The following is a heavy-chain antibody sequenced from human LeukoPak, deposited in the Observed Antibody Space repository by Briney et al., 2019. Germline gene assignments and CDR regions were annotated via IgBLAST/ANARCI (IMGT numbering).Heavy chain of an antibody. CDR2: TSNSGST. CDR3: ARAGSGYSFDY. D-gene: IGHD3-22*01. Sequence: SETLSLTCTVSGGSISSGGYWWSWIRQPPGKGLEWIGYTSNSGSTNNNPSLKSRLTISIDTSKNQFSLRLNSVTAADTAVYYCARAGSGYSFDYWGQGKLVTVSS. J-gene: IGHJ4*02. V-gene: IGHV4-61*08. CDR1: GGSISSGGYW.